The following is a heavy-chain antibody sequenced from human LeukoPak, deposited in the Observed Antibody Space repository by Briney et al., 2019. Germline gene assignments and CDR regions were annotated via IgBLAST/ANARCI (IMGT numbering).Heavy chain of an antibody. J-gene: IGHJ4*02. CDR3: AKPADYAYYFDY. D-gene: IGHD4-17*01. CDR1: GFTFSNYA. CDR2: ISGSGGST. V-gene: IGHV3-23*01. Sequence: PGGSLRLSCAASGFTFSNYAMNWVRQAPGKGLQWVSGISGSGGSTYYADSVKGRFTISRDNSKNTLYLQMNSLRAEDTAVYYCAKPADYAYYFDYWGQGTLVTVSS.